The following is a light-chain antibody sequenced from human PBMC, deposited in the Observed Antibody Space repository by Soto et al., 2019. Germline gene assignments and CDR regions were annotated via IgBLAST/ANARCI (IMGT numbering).Light chain of an antibody. V-gene: IGLV2-14*01. Sequence: QAVVTQPASVSGSPGQSITISCTGTSSDVGGYNYVSWYQQHPGKAPKLMIYEVSNRPSGVSNRFSGSKSGNTASLTISGLQAEDEADYYCSSYTSSSPRVFGGGTKVTVL. J-gene: IGLJ3*02. CDR1: SSDVGGYNY. CDR3: SSYTSSSPRV. CDR2: EVS.